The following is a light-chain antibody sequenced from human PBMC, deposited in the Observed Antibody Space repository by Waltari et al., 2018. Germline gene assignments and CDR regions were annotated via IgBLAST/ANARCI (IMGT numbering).Light chain of an antibody. CDR3: YSPDTSGHERV. J-gene: IGLJ3*02. CDR2: EDS. Sequence: SSALTQPSSVSVSPGQTARITCSGDASPTDYCYVYQQKSGQAPVLVIYEDSKRPSGIPERFSGSSSGTVATLTISGAQVEDDADYYCYSPDTSGHERVFGGGTRLTVL. V-gene: IGLV3-10*01. CDR1: ASPTDY.